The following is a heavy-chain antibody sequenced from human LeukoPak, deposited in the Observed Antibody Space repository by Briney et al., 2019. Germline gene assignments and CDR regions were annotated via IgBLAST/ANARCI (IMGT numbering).Heavy chain of an antibody. J-gene: IGHJ6*03. CDR3: ARDLRIYYYDSSGYSEFYYYYMDV. Sequence: ASVKVSCKASGYTFTGYYLNWVRQAPGQGLEWMGIINPSGGSTSYAQKFQGRVTMTRDMSTSTVYMELSSLRSEDTAVYYCARDLRIYYYDSSGYSEFYYYYMDVWGKGTTVTVSS. V-gene: IGHV1-46*01. CDR1: GYTFTGYY. CDR2: INPSGGST. D-gene: IGHD3-22*01.